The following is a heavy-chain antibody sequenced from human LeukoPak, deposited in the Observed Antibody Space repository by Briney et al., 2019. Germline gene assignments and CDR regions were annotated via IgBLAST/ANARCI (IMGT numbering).Heavy chain of an antibody. V-gene: IGHV3-23*01. CDR3: ARGTRRSSPFDY. Sequence: GGSLRLSCAASGFTFSSYAMSWVRQAPGKGLEWVSAISGSGGSTYYADSVKGRFTISRDNAKNSLYLQMNSLRAEDTAVYYCARGTRRSSPFDYWGQGTLVTVSS. D-gene: IGHD6-6*01. J-gene: IGHJ4*02. CDR2: ISGSGGST. CDR1: GFTFSSYA.